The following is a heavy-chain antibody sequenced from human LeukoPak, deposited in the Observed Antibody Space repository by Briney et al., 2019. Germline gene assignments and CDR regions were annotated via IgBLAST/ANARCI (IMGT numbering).Heavy chain of an antibody. J-gene: IGHJ6*02. CDR3: ARGNFKDIVVVVAAPKDPYYYGMDV. CDR1: GGSISSGGYY. CDR2: IYYSGST. V-gene: IGHV4-31*03. D-gene: IGHD2-15*01. Sequence: SETLSLTCTVSGGSISSGGYYWSWIRQHPGKGLEWIGYIYYSGSTYYNPSLKSRVTISVDTSKNQFSLKLSSVTAADTAVYYCARGNFKDIVVVVAAPKDPYYYGMDVWGQGTTVTVSS.